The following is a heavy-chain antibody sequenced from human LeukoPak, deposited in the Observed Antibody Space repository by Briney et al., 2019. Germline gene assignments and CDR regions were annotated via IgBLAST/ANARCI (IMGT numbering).Heavy chain of an antibody. D-gene: IGHD1-7*01. V-gene: IGHV3-30*02. J-gene: IGHJ6*03. CDR3: TMRTRDYMDV. CDR1: GFTFSSYA. CDR2: IRYDGSNK. Sequence: GGSLRLSCAASGFTFSSYAMHWVRQAPGKGLEWVTFIRYDGSNKYYADSVKGRFTISRDNSKNTLYLQMNSLKTEDTAVYYCTMRTRDYMDVWGKGTTVTISS.